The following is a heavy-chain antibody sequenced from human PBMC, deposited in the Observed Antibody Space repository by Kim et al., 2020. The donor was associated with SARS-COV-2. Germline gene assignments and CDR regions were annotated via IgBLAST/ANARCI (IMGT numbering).Heavy chain of an antibody. CDR3: ATSIAAAGPFDY. D-gene: IGHD6-13*01. Sequence: YYNPSLKSRVTISVDTSKNQFSLKLSSVTAADTAVYYCATSIAAAGPFDYWGQGILVTVSS. J-gene: IGHJ4*02. V-gene: IGHV4-31*02.